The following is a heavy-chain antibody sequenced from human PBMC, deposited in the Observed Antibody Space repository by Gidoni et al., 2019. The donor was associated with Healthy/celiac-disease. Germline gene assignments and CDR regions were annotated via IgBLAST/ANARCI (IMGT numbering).Heavy chain of an antibody. CDR1: GGSISSGDYY. Sequence: QVQLQESGPGLVKPSQTLSLTCTVSGGSISSGDYYWSWIRQPPGKGLEWIGYIYYSGSTYYNPSLKSRVTISVDTSKNQFSLKLSSVTAADTAVYYCARVVTGPYGSGSWNWFDPWGQGTLVTVSS. D-gene: IGHD3-10*01. V-gene: IGHV4-30-4*01. J-gene: IGHJ5*02. CDR2: IYYSGST. CDR3: ARVVTGPYGSGSWNWFDP.